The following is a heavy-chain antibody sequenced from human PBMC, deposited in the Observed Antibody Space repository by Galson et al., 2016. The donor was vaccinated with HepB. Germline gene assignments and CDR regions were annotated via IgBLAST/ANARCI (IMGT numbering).Heavy chain of an antibody. V-gene: IGHV4-31*03. CDR3: AGYEVGSFDY. J-gene: IGHJ4*02. CDR2: IYYSGGT. D-gene: IGHD1-26*01. Sequence: TLSLTCTVSGGSISSRGYYWSWIRQHPGKGLEWIGYIYYSGGTYYNPSLQSRLTISLDTSKNHFSLKLDSVTAADTAVYYCAGYEVGSFDYWGQGTRVTVSS. CDR1: GGSISSRGYY.